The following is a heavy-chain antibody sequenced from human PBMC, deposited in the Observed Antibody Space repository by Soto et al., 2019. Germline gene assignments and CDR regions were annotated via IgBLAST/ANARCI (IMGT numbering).Heavy chain of an antibody. V-gene: IGHV3-33*01. J-gene: IGHJ4*02. CDR1: GFIFNTYG. D-gene: IGHD1-26*01. CDR3: ARDLGELWPSVGGY. Sequence: ESGGGVVQPGRSLRLSCAASGFIFNTYGMHWARQAPGKGLEWVAVIYYDGRNKYYADSVKGRFTISRDNSKNTLNLQMNSLRVEDTAVYYCARDLGELWPSVGGYWGQGTLVTVSS. CDR2: IYYDGRNK.